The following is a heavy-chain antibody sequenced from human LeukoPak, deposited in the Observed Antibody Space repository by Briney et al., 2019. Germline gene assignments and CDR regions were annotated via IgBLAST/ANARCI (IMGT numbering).Heavy chain of an antibody. J-gene: IGHJ3*02. CDR3: AKDRAPGIRFDAFDI. V-gene: IGHV3-48*01. D-gene: IGHD3-10*01. CDR1: GFTFSSYN. CDR2: ISGRSDTI. Sequence: GGSLRLSCAASGFTFSSYNMNWVRQAPGKGLEWVSYISGRSDTIYYADSVKGRFTISRDNSKNTLYLQMNSLRAEDTAVYYCAKDRAPGIRFDAFDIWGQGTMVTVSS.